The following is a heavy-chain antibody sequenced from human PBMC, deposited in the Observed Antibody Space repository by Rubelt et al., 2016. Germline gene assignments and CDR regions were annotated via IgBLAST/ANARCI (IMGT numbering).Heavy chain of an antibody. D-gene: IGHD5-24*01. CDR2: ISYDGSNK. V-gene: IGHV3-30*04. J-gene: IGHJ6*02. Sequence: TFSSYAMHWVRQAPGKGLEWVAVISYDGSNKYYADSVKGRFTISRDNSKNTLYLQMNSLRAEDTAVYYCATGDGYNRRSMDVWGQGTTVTVSS. CDR1: TFSSYA. CDR3: ATGDGYNRRSMDV.